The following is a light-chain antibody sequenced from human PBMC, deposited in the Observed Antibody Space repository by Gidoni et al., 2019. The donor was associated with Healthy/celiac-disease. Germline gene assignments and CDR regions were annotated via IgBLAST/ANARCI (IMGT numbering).Light chain of an antibody. J-gene: IGKJ1*01. CDR3: QKCNRTPRT. Sequence: DIQMTQSPSSLSASVGDRVTLTCRASQGINTYLAWYQHKPGKVPKLLIYGASTLQSGVPSRFIGSGSGTDFTLTINGLQPEDVATYYCQKCNRTPRTFGQXTKVEIK. V-gene: IGKV1-27*01. CDR1: QGINTY. CDR2: GAS.